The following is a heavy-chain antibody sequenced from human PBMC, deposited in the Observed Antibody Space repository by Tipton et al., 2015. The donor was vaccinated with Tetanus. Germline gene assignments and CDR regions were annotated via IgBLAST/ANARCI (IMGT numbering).Heavy chain of an antibody. J-gene: IGHJ2*01. CDR2: IYYSGST. Sequence: TLSLTCTVSGGSISSYYWSWIRQPPGKGLEWIGYIYYSGSTNYNPSLKSRVTISVDTSKNQFSLKLSSVTAADTAVYYCARRRDPPNWYFDLWGRGTLATVSS. CDR3: ARRRDPPNWYFDL. V-gene: IGHV4-59*08. D-gene: IGHD5-24*01. CDR1: GGSISSYY.